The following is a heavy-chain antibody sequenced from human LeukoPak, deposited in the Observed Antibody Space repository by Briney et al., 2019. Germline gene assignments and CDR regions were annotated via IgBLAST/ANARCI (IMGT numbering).Heavy chain of an antibody. V-gene: IGHV3-23*01. J-gene: IGHJ5*02. CDR2: LTGSGGAA. CDR3: ANDFRYYFGSGTAS. D-gene: IGHD3-10*01. CDR1: GFTFSSYV. Sequence: PGGSLRLSCAASGFTFSSYVMLWVREAPGKGLEWVSYLTGSGGAADYADSVKGRFTTSRDNSKNTVYLQMNSLSAEDTAIYYCANDFRYYFGSGTASWGQGTLVTVSS.